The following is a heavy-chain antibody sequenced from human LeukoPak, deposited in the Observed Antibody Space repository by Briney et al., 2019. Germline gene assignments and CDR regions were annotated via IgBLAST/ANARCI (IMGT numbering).Heavy chain of an antibody. CDR1: GFTFSSYS. CDR3: ARLSPVSLSFRDH. CDR2: ISSSSSYI. D-gene: IGHD3-10*01. Sequence: PGGPLRLSCAASGFTFSSYSMNWVRQAPGKGLEWVSSISSSSSYIYYADSVKGRFTISRDNAKNSLYLQMNSLRAEDTAVYYCARLSPVSLSFRDHWGEKTLVTVSS. J-gene: IGHJ4*02. V-gene: IGHV3-21*01.